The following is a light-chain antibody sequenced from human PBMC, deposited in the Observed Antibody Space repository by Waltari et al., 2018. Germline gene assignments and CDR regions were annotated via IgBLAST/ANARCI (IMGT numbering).Light chain of an antibody. Sequence: RATLSCRASQSVSHNYLAWYQQKPGQTPRLLIFGASSRATGIPDRFSGSGSGSDYTLTVSRLDPEDFAVYYCQQYGNSPPTFGQGTKVEV. CDR2: GAS. CDR3: QQYGNSPPT. J-gene: IGKJ1*01. CDR1: QSVSHNY. V-gene: IGKV3-20*01.